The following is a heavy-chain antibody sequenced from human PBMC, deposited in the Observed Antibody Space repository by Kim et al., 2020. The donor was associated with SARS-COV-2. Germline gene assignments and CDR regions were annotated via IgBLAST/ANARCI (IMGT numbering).Heavy chain of an antibody. CDR3: ARDSYGFDL. CDR1: GFTFSNFG. J-gene: IGHJ2*01. Sequence: GGSLRLSCAASGFTFSNFGMHWVRQAPGKGLEWVTFISYDGNDKYYADSVKGRFTISRDNSENTLYLQMNSLGADDTALCYCARDSYGFDLWGRGTLVTV. CDR2: ISYDGNDK. D-gene: IGHD3-10*01. V-gene: IGHV3-33*05.